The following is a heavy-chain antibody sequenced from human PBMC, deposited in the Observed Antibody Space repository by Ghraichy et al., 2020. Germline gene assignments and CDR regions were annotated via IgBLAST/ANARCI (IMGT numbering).Heavy chain of an antibody. D-gene: IGHD2-15*01. V-gene: IGHV4-59*08. CDR2: IYYSGST. J-gene: IGHJ5*02. Sequence: SETLSLTCTVSGGSISSYYWSWIRQPPGKGLEWIGYIYYSGSTNYNPSLKSRVTISVDTSKNQFSLKLSSVTAADTAVYYCARRGGYCSGGSCYGDWFDPWGQGTLVTVSS. CDR3: ARRGGYCSGGSCYGDWFDP. CDR1: GGSISSYY.